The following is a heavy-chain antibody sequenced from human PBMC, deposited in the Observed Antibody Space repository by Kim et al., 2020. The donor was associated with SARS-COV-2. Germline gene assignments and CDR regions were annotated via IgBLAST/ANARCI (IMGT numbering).Heavy chain of an antibody. CDR3: ASPKGVGSYGMDV. CDR1: GFTVSSNY. CDR2: IYIGGST. D-gene: IGHD1-26*01. V-gene: IGHV3-53*01. Sequence: GGSLRLSCAASGFTVSSNYMSWVRQAPGKGLEWVSVIYIGGSTYYADSVKGRFTISRDNSKNTLYLQMNSLRAEDTAVYYCASPKGVGSYGMDVWGQGTTVTVSS. J-gene: IGHJ6*02.